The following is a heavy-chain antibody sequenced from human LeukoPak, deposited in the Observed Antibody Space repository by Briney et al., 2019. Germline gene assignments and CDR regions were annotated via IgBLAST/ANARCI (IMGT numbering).Heavy chain of an antibody. Sequence: ASVTVSFKASGGTFSNYAVSWVRLTPGQGLEWLGGIIPVFGTTTYAQKFQAKVTMTADKSTNTAYLEISSLTSDDTAVYYCARCSPGDSSNFYAVLQYWGQGTQVTVST. V-gene: IGHV1-69*06. CDR2: IIPVFGTT. CDR3: ARCSPGDSSNFYAVLQY. CDR1: GGTFSNYA. J-gene: IGHJ4*02. D-gene: IGHD3-22*01.